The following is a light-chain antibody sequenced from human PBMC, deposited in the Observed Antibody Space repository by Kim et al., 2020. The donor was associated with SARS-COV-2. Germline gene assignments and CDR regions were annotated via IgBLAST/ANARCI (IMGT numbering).Light chain of an antibody. V-gene: IGKV1-16*01. J-gene: IGKJ4*01. CDR3: QQYKTFPLT. CDR2: VAS. CDR1: QDINNY. Sequence: DIQMTQSPSSLSASVGDRVTITCRASQDINNYLAWFQQKPGKAPKSLIYVASTLQSGVPSRFSGSGSGTDFTLTISSLQPEDFAIYYCQQYKTFPLTFGGGTEVEIK.